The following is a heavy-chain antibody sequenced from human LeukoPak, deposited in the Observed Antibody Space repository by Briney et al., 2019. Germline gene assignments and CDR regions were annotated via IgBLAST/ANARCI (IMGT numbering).Heavy chain of an antibody. CDR3: AKDETILTRRGYYFDY. Sequence: GGSLRLSCAASGFTFSDYAIHWVRQAPGKGLEWVALISYDGTNMYYADSVKGRFTISRDNSKNTLYLQMNSLRAEDTAVYYCAKDETILTRRGYYFDYWGQGTLVTVSS. CDR2: ISYDGTNM. V-gene: IGHV3-30-3*01. D-gene: IGHD3-3*01. CDR1: GFTFSDYA. J-gene: IGHJ4*02.